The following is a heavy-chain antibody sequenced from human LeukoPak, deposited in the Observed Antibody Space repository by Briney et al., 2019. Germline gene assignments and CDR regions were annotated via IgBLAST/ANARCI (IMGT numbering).Heavy chain of an antibody. CDR3: ARGRRNGYNYLGYFDY. J-gene: IGHJ4*02. CDR2: IYPGDSDT. CDR1: GYSFTSYW. D-gene: IGHD5-24*01. Sequence: GESLKISCKGSGYSFTSYWIGWVRQMPGKGLEWMGIIYPGDSDTRYSPSFQGQVTISVDKSIRTAYLQWSSLKASDTAMYYCARGRRNGYNYLGYFDYWGQGTPVTVSS. V-gene: IGHV5-51*01.